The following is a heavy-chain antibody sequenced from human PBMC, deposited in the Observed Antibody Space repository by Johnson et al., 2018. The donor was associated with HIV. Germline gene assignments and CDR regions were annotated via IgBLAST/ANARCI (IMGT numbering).Heavy chain of an antibody. CDR2: ISHDGSNE. J-gene: IGHJ3*02. CDR3: TTHLTIFGAVILDGFDI. D-gene: IGHD3-3*01. Sequence: QVQLVESGGGVVQPGRSLRLSCAASGFTFSSYAMHWVRQAPGKGLEWVAVISHDGSNEYYADSVKGRFTISRDNSKNTLYLQMSSLKSDDTGVYYCTTHLTIFGAVILDGFDIWGLGTEVNVSS. CDR1: GFTFSSYA. V-gene: IGHV3-30*04.